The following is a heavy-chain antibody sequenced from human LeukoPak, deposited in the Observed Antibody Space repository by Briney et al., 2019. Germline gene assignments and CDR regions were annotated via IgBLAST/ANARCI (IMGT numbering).Heavy chain of an antibody. V-gene: IGHV3-23*01. J-gene: IGHJ6*02. Sequence: HPGGSLRLSCTASGFTFSIYGMSWVRQAPGKGLEWVSALSGSSLYTHYADSVKGRFTISRDNSKNTLYLQMNNLRSDDTAVYYCAREEGRFGDLLGDNFHYNGLDVWGQGTTVTVSS. CDR3: AREEGRFGDLLGDNFHYNGLDV. D-gene: IGHD3-10*01. CDR2: LSGSSLYT. CDR1: GFTFSIYG.